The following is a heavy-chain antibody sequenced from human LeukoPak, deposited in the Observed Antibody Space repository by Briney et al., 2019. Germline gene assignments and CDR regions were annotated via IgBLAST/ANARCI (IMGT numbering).Heavy chain of an antibody. J-gene: IGHJ4*02. V-gene: IGHV4-61*01. Sequence: PSETLSLTCTVSGGSVSSDNYYWTWIWQPPGKGLQWIGYISYSGSTNYNPSLKSRVTISLHTSKNQFSLRLSSLTAADTAVYYCARRHYYNGRAYYFLDYWGQGTLVTVSS. CDR2: ISYSGST. CDR3: ARRHYYNGRAYYFLDY. D-gene: IGHD3-22*01. CDR1: GGSVSSDNYY.